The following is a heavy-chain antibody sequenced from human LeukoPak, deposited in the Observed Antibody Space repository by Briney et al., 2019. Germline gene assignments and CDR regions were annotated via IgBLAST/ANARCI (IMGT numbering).Heavy chain of an antibody. D-gene: IGHD1-14*01. V-gene: IGHV6-1*01. J-gene: IGHJ4*02. CDR1: AGSISTYY. Sequence: SETLSLTCSVSAGSISTYYWTWVRQPPGKGLEWLGRTYYRSKWYNDYAVSVKSRITINPDTSKNQFSLQLNSVAPEDTAVYYCARNLDYWGQGTLVTVSS. CDR2: TYYRSKWYN. CDR3: ARNLDY.